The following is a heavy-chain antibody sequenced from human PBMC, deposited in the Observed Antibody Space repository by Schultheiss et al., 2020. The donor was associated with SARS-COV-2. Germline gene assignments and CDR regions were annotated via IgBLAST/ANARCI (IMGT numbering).Heavy chain of an antibody. J-gene: IGHJ5*02. D-gene: IGHD3-10*01. CDR3: AREAHYGSGMSEAGFYP. CDR2: INPNSGGT. V-gene: IGHV1-2*04. Sequence: ASVKVSCKASGYTFTGYYMHWVRQAPGQGLEWMGWINPNSGGTNYAQKFQGWVTMTRDTSISTAYMELSRLRSDDTAVYYCAREAHYGSGMSEAGFYPWGQGTLVTVSS. CDR1: GYTFTGYY.